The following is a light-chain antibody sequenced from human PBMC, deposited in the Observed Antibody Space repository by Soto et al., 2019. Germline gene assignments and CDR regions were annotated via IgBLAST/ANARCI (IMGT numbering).Light chain of an antibody. V-gene: IGKV3-15*01. Sequence: EIVMTQSPATLSVSPGERATLSCRASRSVSSSLAWYRHKPGQAPRLLIYGASTRATGIPARISGSGSGTEFTLTISSLQSEDFAVYYCQQYNNWPPVTFGGGTKVEIK. CDR3: QQYNNWPPVT. CDR1: RSVSSS. J-gene: IGKJ4*01. CDR2: GAS.